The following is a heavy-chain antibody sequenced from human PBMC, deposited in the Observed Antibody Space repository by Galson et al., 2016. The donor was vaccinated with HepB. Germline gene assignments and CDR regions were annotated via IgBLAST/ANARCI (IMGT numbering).Heavy chain of an antibody. CDR2: ISSDGTYK. CDR3: TRDASSREGYNYAYFDH. Sequence: SLRLSCAVSGFTFSSYYMNWVRQAPGKGLEWVACISSDGTYKYYADSLRGRFTISRDNAKNSLYLQLNNLRAEDTAVYYCTRDASSREGYNYAYFDHWGRGILVTVAS. D-gene: IGHD5-24*01. CDR1: GFTFSSYY. J-gene: IGHJ4*02. V-gene: IGHV3-21*01.